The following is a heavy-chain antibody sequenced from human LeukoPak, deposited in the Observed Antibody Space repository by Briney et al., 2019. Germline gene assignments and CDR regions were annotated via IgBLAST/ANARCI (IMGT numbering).Heavy chain of an antibody. CDR1: GFTFSSYA. Sequence: GGSLRLSCAASGFTFSSYAMHWVRQAPGKGLEYVSAISSNGGSTYYANSVKGRFTISGDNAKNSLYLQMNSLRAEDTAVYYCATNLPSGWYTRVYFDYWGQGTLVTVSS. CDR2: ISSNGGST. D-gene: IGHD6-19*01. J-gene: IGHJ4*02. V-gene: IGHV3-64*01. CDR3: ATNLPSGWYTRVYFDY.